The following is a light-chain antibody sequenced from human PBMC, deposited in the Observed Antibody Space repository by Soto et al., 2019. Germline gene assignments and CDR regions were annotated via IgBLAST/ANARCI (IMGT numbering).Light chain of an antibody. V-gene: IGKV1-33*01. CDR1: HDIGTY. CDR3: QQFDSVPLT. CDR2: DTS. Sequence: DVQMTQSPSSLSASVGDRVTITCQASHDIGTYLNWYQHKPGKAPKLLIFDTSHLATGVPARFSGSGSDTYFTFTITNLQAEDFAAYYCQQFDSVPLTFGGGTRVEI. J-gene: IGKJ4*01.